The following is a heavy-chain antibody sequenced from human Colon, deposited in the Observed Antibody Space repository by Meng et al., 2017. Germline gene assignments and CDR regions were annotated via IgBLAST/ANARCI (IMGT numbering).Heavy chain of an antibody. CDR1: GFTVSSYY. J-gene: IGHJ4*02. Sequence: DVKLVETGGGLIQPGGSLRLSCAASGFTVSSYYLSWVRQAPGKGLEWVSIIYSGGSTYHADSVKGRFTISRDNSKNTLYLQMNSLRAEDTAVYYCARNSGSYPYYFDYWGQGSLVTVSS. D-gene: IGHD1-26*01. V-gene: IGHV3-53*02. CDR2: IYSGGST. CDR3: ARNSGSYPYYFDY.